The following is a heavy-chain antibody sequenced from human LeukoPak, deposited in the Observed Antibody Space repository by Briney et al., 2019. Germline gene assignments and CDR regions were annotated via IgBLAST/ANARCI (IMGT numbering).Heavy chain of an antibody. CDR3: ARGTNPTGYYPYFDY. CDR1: GYIFTTYY. J-gene: IGHJ4*02. D-gene: IGHD3-9*01. V-gene: IGHV1-46*01. Sequence: GASVKVSCKASGYIFTTYYMHWVRQAPGQGLEWMGIINPSGGSTSYAQKFQGRVTMTRDTSTSTVYMELSSLRSEDTAVYYCARGTNPTGYYPYFDYWGQGTLVTVSS. CDR2: INPSGGST.